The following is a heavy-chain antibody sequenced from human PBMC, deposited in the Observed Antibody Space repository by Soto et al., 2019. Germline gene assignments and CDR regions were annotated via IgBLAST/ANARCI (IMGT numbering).Heavy chain of an antibody. V-gene: IGHV1-69*02. CDR1: GDTFAFYS. CDR3: ATSYGSGYRAFDY. Sequence: QVQLVQSGAAVKRPGSSVKVSCKASGDTFAFYSINWVRQAPGLGLEWMGRINPILSMSNYAQRFQGRVTMTADKSTGTAYMVLNSLRSEDTAMYYCATSYGSGYRAFDYWGQGALVTVSS. D-gene: IGHD3-10*01. J-gene: IGHJ4*02. CDR2: INPILSMS.